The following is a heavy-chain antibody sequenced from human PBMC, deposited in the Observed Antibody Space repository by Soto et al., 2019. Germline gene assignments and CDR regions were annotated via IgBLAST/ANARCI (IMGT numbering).Heavy chain of an antibody. D-gene: IGHD4-17*01. Sequence: PGGSLRLSCAGSGFTFSSYAMHWVRQAPGKGLEWVAVISYDGSNKYYADSVKGRFTISRDNSKNTLYLQMNSLRAEDTAVYYCARDPPATVTSGFDYWGQGTLVTVSS. CDR3: ARDPPATVTSGFDY. J-gene: IGHJ4*02. V-gene: IGHV3-30-3*01. CDR1: GFTFSSYA. CDR2: ISYDGSNK.